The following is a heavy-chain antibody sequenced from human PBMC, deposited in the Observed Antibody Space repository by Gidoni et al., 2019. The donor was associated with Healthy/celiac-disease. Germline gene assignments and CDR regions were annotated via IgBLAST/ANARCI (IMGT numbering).Heavy chain of an antibody. CDR2: ISGTGDST. CDR1: GFTFSSYA. CDR3: VKRISSGYYSYYFDY. Sequence: EVQLLESGGGLVQSGGSLRLSCAASGFTFSSYAMSWVRQAPGKGLGWVSAISGTGDSTYYADSVKGRFTISRDNSKNTLYLQMNSLRAEDTAVYYCVKRISSGYYSYYFDYWGQGTLVTVSS. D-gene: IGHD3-22*01. J-gene: IGHJ4*02. V-gene: IGHV3-23*01.